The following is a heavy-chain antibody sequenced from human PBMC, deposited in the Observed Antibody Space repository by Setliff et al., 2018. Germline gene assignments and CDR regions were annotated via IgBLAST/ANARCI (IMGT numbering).Heavy chain of an antibody. Sequence: SETLSLTCTVSDDSISSRHYYWSWIRQPAGKGLEWIGHIYTSWSTNYNPSLKSRVTISVDTSRDQFSLKLSAMTAADTAVYYCARHKTGAVGTGEHFQHWGQGTLVTVSS. CDR1: DDSISSRHYY. J-gene: IGHJ1*01. D-gene: IGHD6-19*01. CDR2: IYTSWST. CDR3: ARHKTGAVGTGEHFQH. V-gene: IGHV4-61*09.